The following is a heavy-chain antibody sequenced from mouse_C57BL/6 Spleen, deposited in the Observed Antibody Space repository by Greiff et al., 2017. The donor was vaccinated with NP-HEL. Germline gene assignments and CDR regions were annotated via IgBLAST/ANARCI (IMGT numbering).Heavy chain of an antibody. J-gene: IGHJ4*01. CDR1: GFSLTSYG. CDR3: ARKHYDYDRDAMDY. D-gene: IGHD2-4*01. V-gene: IGHV2-2*01. CDR2: IWSGGST. Sequence: VQLVESGPGLVQPSQSLSITCTVSGFSLTSYGVHWVRQSPGKGLEWLGVIWSGGSTDYNAAFISRLSISKDNSKSQVFFKMNSLQADDTAIYYCARKHYDYDRDAMDYWGQGTSVTVSS.